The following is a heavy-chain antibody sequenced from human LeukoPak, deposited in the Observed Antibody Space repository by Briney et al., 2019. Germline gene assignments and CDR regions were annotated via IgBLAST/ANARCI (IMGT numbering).Heavy chain of an antibody. J-gene: IGHJ3*02. D-gene: IGHD5-24*01. V-gene: IGHV3-43*02. CDR2: INGNGGST. CDR3: GKVGYGDGYIRHAFDI. CDR1: KFTFDDYA. Sequence: GGSLRLSCAVSKFTFDDYAMHWVRQAPGKGLEWVSLINGNGGSTYYADSVKGRFTISRDNSKNSLFLQMNSLRTEDTALYYCGKVGYGDGYIRHAFDIWGQGTMVTVSS.